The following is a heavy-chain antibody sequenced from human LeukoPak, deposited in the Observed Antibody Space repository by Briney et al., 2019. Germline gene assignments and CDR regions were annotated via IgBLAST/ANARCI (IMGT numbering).Heavy chain of an antibody. J-gene: IGHJ4*02. D-gene: IGHD6-13*01. CDR1: GGSISSSSYY. V-gene: IGHV4-39*01. Sequence: PSETLSLTCTVSGGSISSSSYYWVWIRQPPGKGLEWIGSIYYSGSTYYNPSLKSRVTISVDTSKNQFTLKLSSVTAADTAVYYCARLVDMGAAACTYYLDYWGQGTLVTVSS. CDR3: ARLVDMGAAACTYYLDY. CDR2: IYYSGST.